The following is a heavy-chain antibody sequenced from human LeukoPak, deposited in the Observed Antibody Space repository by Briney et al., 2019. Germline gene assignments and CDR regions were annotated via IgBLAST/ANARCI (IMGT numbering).Heavy chain of an antibody. Sequence: PGGSLRLSCAASRFTFSNNWMSWVRQAPGKGLEGVANVKQDGSEKYYADSVKGRFTISRDNAKNSLYMQMNSLRAEDTAVYYCARELAVTGPFDYWGQGTLVTVSS. J-gene: IGHJ4*02. CDR1: RFTFSNNW. CDR3: ARELAVTGPFDY. D-gene: IGHD6-19*01. V-gene: IGHV3-7*01. CDR2: VKQDGSEK.